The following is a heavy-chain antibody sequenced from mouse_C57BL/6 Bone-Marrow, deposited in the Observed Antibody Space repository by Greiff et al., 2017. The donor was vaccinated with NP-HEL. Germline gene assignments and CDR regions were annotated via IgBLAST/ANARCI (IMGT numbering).Heavy chain of an antibody. V-gene: IGHV5-6*01. Sequence: EVQGVESGGDLVKPGGSLKLSCAASGFTFSSYGMSWVRQTPDKRLEWVATISSGGSYTSYPDSVKGRFTISRDNAKNTLYLQMSSLKSEDTAMYYCVSPYDYDVAWFAYGGQGTLVTVSA. J-gene: IGHJ3*01. CDR1: GFTFSSYG. D-gene: IGHD2-4*01. CDR3: VSPYDYDVAWFAY. CDR2: ISSGGSYT.